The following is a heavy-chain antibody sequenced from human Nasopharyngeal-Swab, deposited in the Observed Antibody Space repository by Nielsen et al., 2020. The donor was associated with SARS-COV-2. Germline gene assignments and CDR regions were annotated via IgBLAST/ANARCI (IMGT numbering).Heavy chain of an antibody. CDR2: ISAYNGNT. J-gene: IGHJ6*03. V-gene: IGHV1-18*04. Sequence: ASVKVSCKASGYTFTSYGISWVRQAPGQGLEWMGWISAYNGNTNYAQKLQGRVTMTTDTSTSTAYMELRSLRSDDTAVYYCASSSSGYSSSWYYYYYMDVWAKGPRSPSP. CDR3: ASSSSGYSSSWYYYYYMDV. D-gene: IGHD6-13*01. CDR1: GYTFTSYG.